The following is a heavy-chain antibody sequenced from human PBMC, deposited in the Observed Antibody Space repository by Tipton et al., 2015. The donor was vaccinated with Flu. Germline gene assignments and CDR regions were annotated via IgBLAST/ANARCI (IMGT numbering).Heavy chain of an antibody. CDR2: INPYNGYT. CDR1: GYIFTSYG. Sequence: QVQLVQSGAEVKKPGASVKVSCKASGYIFTSYGVTWVRQAPGQGLEWMGWINPYNGYTQYIQKFQGRVTMATDTSTTTAYMELRSLRSDDTAMYFCARGPAYWGQGTLVTVSS. V-gene: IGHV1-18*01. J-gene: IGHJ4*02. CDR3: ARGPAY.